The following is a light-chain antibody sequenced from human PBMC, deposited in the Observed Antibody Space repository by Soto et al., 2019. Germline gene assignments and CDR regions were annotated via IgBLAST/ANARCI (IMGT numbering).Light chain of an antibody. Sequence: QSVLTQPPSVSGAPGQRVTISCTGSSSNIGAGYDVHWYQQLPGTAPKLLIYGNSNRPSGVPDRFSGSKSGSSASLAITVLQAKEGADYHCQSYDSSQSVVLGGGTKRTVL. V-gene: IGLV1-40*01. CDR2: GNS. CDR3: QSYDSSQSVV. CDR1: SSNIGAGYD. J-gene: IGLJ2*01.